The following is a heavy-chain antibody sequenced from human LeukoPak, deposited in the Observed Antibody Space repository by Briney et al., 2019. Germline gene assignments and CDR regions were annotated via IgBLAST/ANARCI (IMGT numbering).Heavy chain of an antibody. V-gene: IGHV3-33*01. CDR3: ARGGGYYDSSGTYYFDY. D-gene: IGHD3-22*01. CDR2: IWYDGSNK. Sequence: PGGSLRLSCAASGFTFSSYGMHWVRQAPGKGLEWVAVIWYDGSNKYYADSVKGRFTISRDNSKNTLYLQMNSLRAEDTAVYYCARGGGYYDSSGTYYFDYWGQGTLVTVSS. J-gene: IGHJ4*02. CDR1: GFTFSSYG.